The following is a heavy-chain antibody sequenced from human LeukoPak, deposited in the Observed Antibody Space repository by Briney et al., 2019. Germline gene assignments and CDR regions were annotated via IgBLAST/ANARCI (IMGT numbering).Heavy chain of an antibody. Sequence: GASVKVSCKASGYTFTSYVVHWVRQAPGQRLEWMGWINTGNGNTKYSKKFQGRVTFTRATSASTAYMELSSLRSEDTAVYYCARVGYSGYDSRPVFNYWGQGTLVTVCS. V-gene: IGHV1-3*04. CDR2: INTGNGNT. CDR1: GYTFTSYV. D-gene: IGHD5-12*01. J-gene: IGHJ4*02. CDR3: ARVGYSGYDSRPVFNY.